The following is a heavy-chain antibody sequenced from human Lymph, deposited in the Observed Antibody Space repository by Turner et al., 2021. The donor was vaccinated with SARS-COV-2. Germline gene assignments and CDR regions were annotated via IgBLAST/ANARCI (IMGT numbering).Heavy chain of an antibody. CDR2: VNHSGST. V-gene: IGHV4-34*01. CDR1: GGSFSGSY. J-gene: IGHJ6*02. CDR3: ARVVIAVAGTYPIQVYYYYGMDV. Sequence: QVQLQQWGAGLLKPSETLSLTCAVYGGSFSGSYWSWISQPPRKGLEWIGEVNHSGSTNYNPSLKSRVTISVDTSKNQFSLRLTSVTAADSAVYYCARVVIAVAGTYPIQVYYYYGMDVWGQGTTVTVSS. D-gene: IGHD6-19*01.